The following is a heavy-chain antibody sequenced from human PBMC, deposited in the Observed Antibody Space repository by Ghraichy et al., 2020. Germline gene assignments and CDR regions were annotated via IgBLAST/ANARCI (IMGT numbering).Heavy chain of an antibody. Sequence: GGSLRLSCAASGFTVSSNYMSWVRQAPGKGLEWVSVIYSGGSTYYADSVKGRFTISRDNSKNTLYLQMNSLRAEDTAVYYCAREGTGTGYGMDVWGQGTTVTVSS. CDR2: IYSGGST. J-gene: IGHJ6*02. CDR3: AREGTGTGYGMDV. D-gene: IGHD1-14*01. CDR1: GFTVSSNY. V-gene: IGHV3-53*01.